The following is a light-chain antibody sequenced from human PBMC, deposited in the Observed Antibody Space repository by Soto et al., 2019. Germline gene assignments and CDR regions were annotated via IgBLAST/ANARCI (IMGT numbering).Light chain of an antibody. Sequence: DIQMTQSPSTLAASVGDTVTMTCRSSSKWLAWYQKKPGKAPKLLIYDVSNLEREVPPRFSGSTSGAESTLTITGLQPDDLGTDYCQHTTDFTFGQGTKVEIK. CDR3: QHTTDFT. V-gene: IGKV1-5*01. J-gene: IGKJ2*01. CDR1: SSSKW. CDR2: DVS.